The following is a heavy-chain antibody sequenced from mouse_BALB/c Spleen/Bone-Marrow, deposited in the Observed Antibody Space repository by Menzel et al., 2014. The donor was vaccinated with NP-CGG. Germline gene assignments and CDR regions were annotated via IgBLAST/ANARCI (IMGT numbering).Heavy chain of an antibody. V-gene: IGHV1S81*02. D-gene: IGHD2-2*01. Sequence: VQLQQSGAELVKPGASVKLSCKASGYTFTSYYMYWVKQRPGQGLEWIGEINPSNGGTNFNEKFKSKATLTVDKSSSTAYMQLSGLTSEDSAVYYCTRSGTSWLRRSWYFDVWGAGTTVTVSS. CDR2: INPSNGGT. CDR1: GYTFTSYY. J-gene: IGHJ1*01. CDR3: TRSGTSWLRRSWYFDV.